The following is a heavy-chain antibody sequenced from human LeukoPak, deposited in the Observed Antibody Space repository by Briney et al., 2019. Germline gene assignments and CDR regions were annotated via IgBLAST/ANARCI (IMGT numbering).Heavy chain of an antibody. D-gene: IGHD2-8*01. V-gene: IGHV1-69*05. J-gene: IGHJ4*02. Sequence: SVKVSCKASGGTFSSYAISWVRQAPGQGLEWMGRIIPIFGTANYAQKFQGRVMITTDESTSTAYMELSSLRSEDTAVYYCAALGYCTNGVCAGIDYWGQGTLVTVSS. CDR1: GGTFSSYA. CDR2: IIPIFGTA. CDR3: AALGYCTNGVCAGIDY.